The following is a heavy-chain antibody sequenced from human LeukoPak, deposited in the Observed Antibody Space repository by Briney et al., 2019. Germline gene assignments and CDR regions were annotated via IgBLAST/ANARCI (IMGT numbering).Heavy chain of an antibody. J-gene: IGHJ4*02. Sequence: PGGSLRLSCAASGFTFDDYAMHWVRQAPGKGLEWVSLISGDGITTYYADSLKGRFTISRDNSKNSLYLQMNSLRAEDTALYYCAKPKLSSTWLELPFDYWGRGTLVTVSS. CDR3: AKPKLSSTWLELPFDY. CDR1: GFTFDDYA. D-gene: IGHD6-13*01. V-gene: IGHV3-43*02. CDR2: ISGDGITT.